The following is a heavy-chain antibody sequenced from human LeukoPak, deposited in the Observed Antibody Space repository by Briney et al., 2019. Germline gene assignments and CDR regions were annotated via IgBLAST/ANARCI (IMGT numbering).Heavy chain of an antibody. CDR3: ARDGYLPDY. V-gene: IGHV3-74*01. D-gene: IGHD1-1*01. CDR2: IISDGSST. CDR1: GFTFSNYW. Sequence: VGSLRLSCAASGFTFSNYWMHWVRQTPGKGLVWVSRIISDGSSTSYADSVKGRFTISRDNAKNTLYLQMNSLRAEDTAVYYCARDGYLPDYWGQGTLVTVSS. J-gene: IGHJ4*02.